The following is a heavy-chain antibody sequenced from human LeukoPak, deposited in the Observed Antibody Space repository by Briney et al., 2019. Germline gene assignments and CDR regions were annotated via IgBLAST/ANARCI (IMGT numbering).Heavy chain of an antibody. CDR2: IYYSGST. V-gene: IGHV4-59*01. Sequence: PSETLSLTCTVSGGSISSYYWSWIRQPPGKGREWIGYIYYSGSTNYNPSLKSRVTISVDTSKNQFSLKLSSVTAADTAVYYCARGVGYNSGFPEYFQHWGQGTLVTVSS. CDR1: GGSISSYY. CDR3: ARGVGYNSGFPEYFQH. J-gene: IGHJ1*01. D-gene: IGHD5-24*01.